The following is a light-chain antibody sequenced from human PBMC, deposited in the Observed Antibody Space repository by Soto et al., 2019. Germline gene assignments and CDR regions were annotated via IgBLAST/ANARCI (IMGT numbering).Light chain of an antibody. V-gene: IGLV1-44*01. CDR1: SSTIGSNT. CDR3: AAWEDRLDVYV. J-gene: IGLJ1*01. Sequence: QLVLTQPPSASGTPGQIVAISCSGSSSTIGSNTLTWYQQLPGTAPKLLIYSTRQRSSGVPGRFSGSKSGASASLSISGLQSEDEADYYCAAWEDRLDVYVFGTGTKVPVL. CDR2: STR.